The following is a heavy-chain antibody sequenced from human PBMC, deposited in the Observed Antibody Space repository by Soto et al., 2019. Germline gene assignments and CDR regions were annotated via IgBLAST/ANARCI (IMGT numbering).Heavy chain of an antibody. Sequence: ASVKVSCKPSGYTFTSNGIHWVRQAPGQGLEWMGWINPNSGNTNYAQKLQGRVIMTTDTSTSTAYIELTTLTSDDTAVYYCVKDRDGNSSPSMDVWGQGTTVTVSS. CDR2: INPNSGNT. CDR3: VKDRDGNSSPSMDV. D-gene: IGHD2-2*01. V-gene: IGHV1-18*01. CDR1: GYTFTSNG. J-gene: IGHJ6*02.